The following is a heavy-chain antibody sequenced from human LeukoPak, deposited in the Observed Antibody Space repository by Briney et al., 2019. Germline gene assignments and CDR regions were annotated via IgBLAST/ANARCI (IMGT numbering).Heavy chain of an antibody. J-gene: IGHJ4*02. Sequence: QPGGSLRLSCAASGFSFSTYTMNWVRQAPGKGLEWVSAINGRGDSTFYADSVKGQFTISRDNSKSTVYLQMNSLRAEDTAVYYCARGVDYYENSGTIDYWGQGTLVTVSS. V-gene: IGHV3-23*01. CDR3: ARGVDYYENSGTIDY. D-gene: IGHD3-22*01. CDR2: INGRGDST. CDR1: GFSFSTYT.